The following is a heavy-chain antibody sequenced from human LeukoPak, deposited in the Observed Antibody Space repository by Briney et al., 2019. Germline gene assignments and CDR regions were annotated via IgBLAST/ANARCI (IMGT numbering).Heavy chain of an antibody. Sequence: TGGSLRLSCAASGFTFDDYGMSWVRQPPGKGLEWVSGINWNGGSTGYADYVKGRFTISRDNAKNSLYLQMNSLRAEDTALYHCARKRGSGSYELDYWGQGTLVTVSS. V-gene: IGHV3-20*01. CDR1: GFTFDDYG. CDR2: INWNGGST. CDR3: ARKRGSGSYELDY. D-gene: IGHD1-26*01. J-gene: IGHJ4*02.